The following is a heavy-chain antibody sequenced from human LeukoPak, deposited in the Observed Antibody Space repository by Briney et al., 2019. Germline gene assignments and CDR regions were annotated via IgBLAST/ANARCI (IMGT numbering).Heavy chain of an antibody. Sequence: ASVKVSCKASGYTFTGYYMHWVRQAPGRGLEWMGWINPNSGGTNYAQKFQGRVTMTRDTSISTAYMELSRLRSDDTAVYYCARRLYCSSTSCSGKVFDYWGQGTLVTVSS. CDR3: ARRLYCSSTSCSGKVFDY. D-gene: IGHD2-2*01. CDR1: GYTFTGYY. J-gene: IGHJ4*02. V-gene: IGHV1-2*02. CDR2: INPNSGGT.